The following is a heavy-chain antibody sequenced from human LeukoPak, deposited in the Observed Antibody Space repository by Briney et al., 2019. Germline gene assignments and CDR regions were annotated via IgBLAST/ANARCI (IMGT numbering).Heavy chain of an antibody. J-gene: IGHJ4*02. D-gene: IGHD2-2*01. Sequence: ASVKVSCKASGYTFTDYYMHWVRQAPGQGFEWMGWINPNDGDTNYAQKFQGRVTMTRDTSICTAHMEVSRLRSDDTAVYYCARANFLYCSSSTCLFDYWGQGTLVTVSS. CDR2: INPNDGDT. V-gene: IGHV1-2*02. CDR3: ARANFLYCSSSTCLFDY. CDR1: GYTFTDYY.